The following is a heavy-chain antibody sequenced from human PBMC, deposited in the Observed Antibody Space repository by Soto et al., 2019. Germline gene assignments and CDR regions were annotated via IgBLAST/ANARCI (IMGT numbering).Heavy chain of an antibody. Sequence: PSETLSLTCTVSGGSISSYYWSWIRQPPGKGLEWIGYIYYSGSTNYNPSLKSRVTISVDTSKNQFSLKLSSVTAADTAVYYCARLNLGYCSGGSCRDMDVWGKGTTVTVSS. J-gene: IGHJ6*03. CDR3: ARLNLGYCSGGSCRDMDV. CDR1: GGSISSYY. V-gene: IGHV4-59*08. CDR2: IYYSGST. D-gene: IGHD2-15*01.